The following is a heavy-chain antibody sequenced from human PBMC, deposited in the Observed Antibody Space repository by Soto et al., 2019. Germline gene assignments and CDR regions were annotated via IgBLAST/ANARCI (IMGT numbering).Heavy chain of an antibody. CDR1: GFSLSTTEEG. V-gene: IGHV2-5*02. CDR2: IYWDDDK. CDR3: AHGSCFGADCYPNPYFDF. Sequence: QITLKESGPTLVKPTQTLTLTCTFSGFSLSTTEEGVGWIRQPPGKAPEWLALIYWDDDKRYSPSLKTSLTITKYTSKNQVVLTVTNVDPVDTATYYCAHGSCFGADCYPNPYFDFWGQGILVTVSS. J-gene: IGHJ4*02. D-gene: IGHD2-21*02.